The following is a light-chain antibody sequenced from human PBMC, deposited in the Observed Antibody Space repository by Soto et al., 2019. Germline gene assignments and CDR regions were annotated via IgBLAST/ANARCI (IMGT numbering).Light chain of an antibody. CDR2: DTS. CDR1: QSIGDT. CDR3: QHYNNWPLT. V-gene: IGKV3-15*01. J-gene: IGKJ4*01. Sequence: EVVMTQSQATLSVSPREGATLSCRASQSIGDTLAWYQHKPGQTPRLLIYDTSTRATGIPARFSGSRSGTEFTLTISSLQSEDFAVYYCQHYNNWPLTFGGGTKVDIK.